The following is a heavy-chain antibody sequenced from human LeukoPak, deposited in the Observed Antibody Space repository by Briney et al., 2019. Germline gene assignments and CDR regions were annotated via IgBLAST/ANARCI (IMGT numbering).Heavy chain of an antibody. D-gene: IGHD3-3*01. J-gene: IGHJ4*02. CDR2: IYYSGST. CDR1: GGSISSYY. CDR3: ARDPYDFWSGSSLGSFED. V-gene: IGHV4-59*12. Sequence: PSETLSLTCTVSGGSISSYYWSWIRQPPGKGLEWIGYIYYSGSTNYNPSLKSRVTISVDTSKNQFSLKLSSVTAADTAVYYCARDPYDFWSGSSLGSFEDWGQGTLVAVSS.